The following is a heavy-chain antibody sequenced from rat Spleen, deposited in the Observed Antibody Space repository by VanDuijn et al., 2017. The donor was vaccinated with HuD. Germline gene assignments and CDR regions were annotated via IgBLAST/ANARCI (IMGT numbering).Heavy chain of an antibody. CDR3: ARRHYGYTDYFDY. D-gene: IGHD1-9*01. CDR2: ISYGDSSGHSST. Sequence: EVQLVESGGGLVQPGRSLKLSCAASGFTFSHYDMAWVRQAPKKGLEWVATISYGDSSGHSSTYYRDSVKGRFTLSRDNAKNTQYLQMDSLRSEDTATYYCARRHYGYTDYFDYWGQGVMVTVSS. J-gene: IGHJ2*01. CDR1: GFTFSHYD. V-gene: IGHV5-17*01.